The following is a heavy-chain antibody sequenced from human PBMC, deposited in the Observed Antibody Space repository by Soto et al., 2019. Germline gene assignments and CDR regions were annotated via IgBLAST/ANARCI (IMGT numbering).Heavy chain of an antibody. D-gene: IGHD3-10*01. V-gene: IGHV1-24*01. CDR3: ATSPMYYYGSGSYGYFDY. CDR1: GYTLTELS. Sequence: ASVKVSCKVSGYTLTELSMHWVRQAPGKGLEWMGGFDPEDGETIYAQKFQGRVTMTEDTSTDTAYMELSSLRSEDTAVYYCATSPMYYYGSGSYGYFDYWGQGTLVTVSS. CDR2: FDPEDGET. J-gene: IGHJ4*02.